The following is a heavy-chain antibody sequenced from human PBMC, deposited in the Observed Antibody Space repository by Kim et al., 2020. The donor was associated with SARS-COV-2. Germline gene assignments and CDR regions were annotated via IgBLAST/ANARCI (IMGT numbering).Heavy chain of an antibody. J-gene: IGHJ3*02. CDR3: AKDQGPLGYYDILTGYSADAFDI. V-gene: IGHV3-23*01. D-gene: IGHD3-9*01. Sequence: GGSLRLSCAASGFTFSSYAMSWVRQAPGKGREWVSAISGSGGSTYYADSVKGRLTISRDNSKNTLYLQMNSLRAEDTAVYYCAKDQGPLGYYDILTGYSADAFDIWGQGTMVTVSS. CDR2: ISGSGGST. CDR1: GFTFSSYA.